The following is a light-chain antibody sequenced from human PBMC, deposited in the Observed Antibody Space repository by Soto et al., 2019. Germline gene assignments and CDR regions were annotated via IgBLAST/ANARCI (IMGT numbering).Light chain of an antibody. CDR1: QVLGYRNANTF. CDR2: DVS. V-gene: IGKV2-30*01. Sequence: DVVMTQSPLSLPVTLGQPASISCRSSQVLGYRNANTFLDWFFQRLGQSPRRLIYDVSNRDFGVPDSFSGSGSGTDFTLHISRVEAGDVGVYCCLQYTPCPHSFGQGTKLEIK. CDR3: LQYTPCPHS. J-gene: IGKJ2*01.